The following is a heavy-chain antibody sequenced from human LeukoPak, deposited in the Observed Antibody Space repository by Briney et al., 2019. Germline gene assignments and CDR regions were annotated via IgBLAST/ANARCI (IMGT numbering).Heavy chain of an antibody. V-gene: IGHV1-8*01. Sequence: ASVKVSCKASGYTFKDYDINWVRQAPGQGLEWMAWMNPNNDNAGSAQKFQGRVTMTRDTSINTAYMELSSLRSDDTGVYYCARAAAGGDDPFDVWGQGSLIIVSS. CDR2: MNPNNDNA. D-gene: IGHD6-25*01. CDR1: GYTFKDYD. CDR3: ARAAAGGDDPFDV. J-gene: IGHJ3*01.